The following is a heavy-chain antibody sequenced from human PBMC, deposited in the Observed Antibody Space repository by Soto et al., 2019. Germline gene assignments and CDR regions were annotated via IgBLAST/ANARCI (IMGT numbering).Heavy chain of an antibody. J-gene: IGHJ4*02. V-gene: IGHV3-72*01. D-gene: IGHD3-10*02. CDR3: VAYLSYYVH. CDR2: TKHKASSYAT. Sequence: EVQLVESGGGLVQPGGSLRLSCAVSGFTLSDHFMDWVRQAPGKGLEWVGRTKHKASSYATEYAASVKGRFTISRDDSSNPLYLQMSSLRTEDTAVYYCVAYLSYYVHWGPGTLVTVSS. CDR1: GFTLSDHF.